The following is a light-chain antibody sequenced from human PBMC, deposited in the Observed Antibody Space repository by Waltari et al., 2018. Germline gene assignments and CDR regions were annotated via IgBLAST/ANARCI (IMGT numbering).Light chain of an antibody. CDR3: QHGYGVPLT. V-gene: IGKV1-6*01. CDR1: QDIRNH. J-gene: IGKJ4*01. CDR2: KAS. Sequence: IQVTQSPSSLSASVGDSVAITCQASQDIRNHLAWYQQKPGKVPNLLIYKASTLQSVVPSRFSGSGSGTDFTLTISGLQAEDFATYYCQHGYGVPLTFGGGTKVETK.